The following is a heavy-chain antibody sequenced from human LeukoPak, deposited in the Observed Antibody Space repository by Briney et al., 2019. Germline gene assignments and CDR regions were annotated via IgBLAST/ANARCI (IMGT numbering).Heavy chain of an antibody. D-gene: IGHD3-22*01. CDR2: ISGSGGST. V-gene: IGHV3-23*01. J-gene: IGHJ4*02. CDR1: GFPFSSYA. Sequence: PGGSLRLSCAASGFPFSSYAMSWVRQAPGRGLEWVSAISGSGGSTYYADSVKGRFTISRDNSKNTLYLQMNSLRAEDTAVYYCAKVRDSSGYYFDYWGQGTLVTVSS. CDR3: AKVRDSSGYYFDY.